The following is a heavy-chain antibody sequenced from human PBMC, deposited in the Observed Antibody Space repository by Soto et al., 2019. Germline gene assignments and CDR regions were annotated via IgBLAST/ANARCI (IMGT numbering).Heavy chain of an antibody. CDR2: IYPGDSDT. CDR3: ARLQYCSSTSCYLRGAFDI. J-gene: IGHJ3*02. V-gene: IGHV5-51*01. Sequence: GESLKISCKGSGYSFTSYWIGWVRQMPGKGLEGRGIIYPGDSDTRYSPSFQGQVPISADKSISTAYLQWSSLKASDTAMYYCARLQYCSSTSCYLRGAFDIWGQGTMVTVSS. D-gene: IGHD2-2*01. CDR1: GYSFTSYW.